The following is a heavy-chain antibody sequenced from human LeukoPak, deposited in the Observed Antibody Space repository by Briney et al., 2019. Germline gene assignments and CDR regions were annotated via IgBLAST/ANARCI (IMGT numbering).Heavy chain of an antibody. J-gene: IGHJ3*02. CDR2: IIPIFGTA. Sequence: ASEKVSCKASGGTCSSYAISWVRQATGQGLEWMGGIIPIFGTANYAQKFQGRVTITADESTSTAYMELSSLRSEDTAVYYCARTHSSSRPIRDAFDIWGQGTMVTVSS. CDR3: ARTHSSSRPIRDAFDI. CDR1: GGTCSSYA. D-gene: IGHD6-6*01. V-gene: IGHV1-69*13.